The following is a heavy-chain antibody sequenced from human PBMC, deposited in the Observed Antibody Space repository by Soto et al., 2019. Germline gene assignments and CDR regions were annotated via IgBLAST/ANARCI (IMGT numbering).Heavy chain of an antibody. CDR2: IDWDDDK. V-gene: IGHV2-70*04. CDR3: ARMFHCSGGTCPFDY. D-gene: IGHD2-15*01. CDR1: GFSLSTSGMR. Sequence: SGPTLVNPTQTLTLTCTFSGFSLSTSGMRVSWIRRPPGKALEWLARIDWDDDKFYNTPLKARLTISKESSKNQVVLTITNMDPVDTATYYCARMFHCSGGTCPFDYWGQGALVTVSS. J-gene: IGHJ4*02.